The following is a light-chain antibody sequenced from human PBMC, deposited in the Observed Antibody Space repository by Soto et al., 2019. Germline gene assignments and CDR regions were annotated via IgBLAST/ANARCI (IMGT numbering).Light chain of an antibody. V-gene: IGLV7-43*01. CDR3: LLYYGGSRLV. Sequence: QTVVTQEPSLTVSPGGTVTLTCASSTGPVTSDYYPTWFQQKPGQAPTTLIYSTTNKHSWTPDRFSGSLIGDKAALTVSGVQPEDEADYFCLLYYGGSRLVFGGGTKVTVL. CDR1: TGPVTSDYY. CDR2: STT. J-gene: IGLJ2*01.